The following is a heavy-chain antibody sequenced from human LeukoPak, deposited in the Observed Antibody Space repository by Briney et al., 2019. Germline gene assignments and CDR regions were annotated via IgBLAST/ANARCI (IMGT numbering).Heavy chain of an antibody. Sequence: PSETLSLTCTVSGGSISSYYWSWIRQPAGKGLEWIGRIYTSGSTNYNPSLKSRVTMSVDTSKNQFSLKLSSVTAADTAVYYCARDLLVVTNWYFDLWGRGTLVTVSP. J-gene: IGHJ2*01. D-gene: IGHD4-23*01. CDR2: IYTSGST. CDR3: ARDLLVVTNWYFDL. CDR1: GGSISSYY. V-gene: IGHV4-4*07.